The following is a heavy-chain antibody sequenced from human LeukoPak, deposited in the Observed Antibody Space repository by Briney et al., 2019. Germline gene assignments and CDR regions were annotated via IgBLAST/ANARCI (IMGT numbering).Heavy chain of an antibody. D-gene: IGHD4-23*01. Sequence: PSETLSLTCAVSGGSTSSSRYYWGCIRHPPGRGLEWIGSNYYSERTYYTPSIKSPVSISVAPSKNQFSMKLSSVKAADKTVYYCARRHAHPLDGDNSQFGFNSWGEGTMVTVSS. V-gene: IGHV4-39*01. J-gene: IGHJ3*02. CDR2: NYYSERT. CDR1: GGSTSSSRYY. CDR3: ARRHAHPLDGDNSQFGFNS.